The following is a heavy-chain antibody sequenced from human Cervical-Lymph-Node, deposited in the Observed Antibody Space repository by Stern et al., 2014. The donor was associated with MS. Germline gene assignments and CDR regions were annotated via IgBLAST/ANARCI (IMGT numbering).Heavy chain of an antibody. CDR3: AARILGAHFDY. CDR2: ISATGGDP. Sequence: EVQLVESGGGVVLPGGSLRLSCAASGFTFSTYAMSWVRQAPGKGLEWISGISATGGDPRYADHVQGRFTMSRDNSTNTTFLQMNTLRAEDTAVYHCAARILGAHFDYWGQGTLVTFSS. V-gene: IGHV3-23*04. D-gene: IGHD1-26*01. J-gene: IGHJ4*02. CDR1: GFTFSTYA.